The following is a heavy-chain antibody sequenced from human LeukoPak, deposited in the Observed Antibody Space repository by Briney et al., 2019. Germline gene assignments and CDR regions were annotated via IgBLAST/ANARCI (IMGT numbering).Heavy chain of an antibody. CDR3: ARGGDYGDYTFDY. J-gene: IGHJ4*02. Sequence: GASVKVSCKASGGTFSSYAISWVRQAPGQGLEWMGRIIPILGIANYAQKFQGRVTITADKSTSTAYMELSSLRSEDTAVYHCARGGDYGDYTFDYWGQGTLVTVSS. V-gene: IGHV1-69*04. D-gene: IGHD4-17*01. CDR2: IIPILGIA. CDR1: GGTFSSYA.